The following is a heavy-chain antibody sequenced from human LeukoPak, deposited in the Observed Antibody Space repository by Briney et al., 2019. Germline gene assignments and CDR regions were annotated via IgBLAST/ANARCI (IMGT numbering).Heavy chain of an antibody. D-gene: IGHD6-19*01. Sequence: SETLSLTCTVSGASITSRDYYWGWIRQPPGKGLEWIGSVYHSGRTFYNPSLKSRVTISVDTSRNQFSLKLNSVTAADTAVYYCARRPVAGYKWEYFFDSWGQGTLVTVSS. CDR2: VYHSGRT. CDR1: GASITSRDYY. J-gene: IGHJ5*01. CDR3: ARRPVAGYKWEYFFDS. V-gene: IGHV4-39*01.